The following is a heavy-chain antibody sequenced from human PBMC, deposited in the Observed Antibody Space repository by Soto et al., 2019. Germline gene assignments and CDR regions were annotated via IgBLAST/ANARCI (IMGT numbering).Heavy chain of an antibody. Sequence: SETLSLTCTVSGGSISSSSYYWGWIRQPPGKGLVWIGSIYYSGSTYYNPSLKSRVTISVDTSKNQFSLKLSSVTAADTAVYYCARQDPWFDPWGQGTLVTVSS. CDR1: GGSISSSSYY. V-gene: IGHV4-39*01. J-gene: IGHJ5*02. CDR2: IYYSGST. CDR3: ARQDPWFDP.